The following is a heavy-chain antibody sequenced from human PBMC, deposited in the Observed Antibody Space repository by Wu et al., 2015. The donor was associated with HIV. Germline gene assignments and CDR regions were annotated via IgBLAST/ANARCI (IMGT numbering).Heavy chain of an antibody. J-gene: IGHJ4*02. D-gene: IGHD5-12*01. Sequence: QVQLVQSGAEVKKPGASMKVSCKASGYTFIGDYVHWVRQTPGQGLEWMGWINPKNRWHKLMHRSFRAGSTMTRDTSINTTYMELSTLRSDDTAVYFCARSHKWLRFRYEGNFDYWGQGTLVTVSS. CDR2: INPKNRWH. CDR1: GYTFIGDY. CDR3: ARSHKWLRFRYEGNFDY. V-gene: IGHV1-2*02.